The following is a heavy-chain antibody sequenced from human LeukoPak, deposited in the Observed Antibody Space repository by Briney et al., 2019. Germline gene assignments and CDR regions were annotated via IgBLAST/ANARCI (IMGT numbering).Heavy chain of an antibody. D-gene: IGHD3-22*01. Sequence: SETLSLTCTVSGDSISSTNYYWGWICQPPGKGLEWIGSIYYSGSTYYNPSLESRVTISVDTSKNQFSLKLSSVTAADTAVYYCARGRRWHSSGPNWFDPWGQGALVTVSS. CDR3: ARGRRWHSSGPNWFDP. V-gene: IGHV4-39*01. CDR2: IYYSGST. J-gene: IGHJ5*02. CDR1: GDSISSTNYY.